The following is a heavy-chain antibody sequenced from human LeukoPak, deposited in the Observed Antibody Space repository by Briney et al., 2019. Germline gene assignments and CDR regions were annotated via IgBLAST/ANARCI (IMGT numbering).Heavy chain of an antibody. Sequence: GESLKISCKASGYSFTSYWIGWVRRMPGEGLEWMGIIYLDDFDVRYSPSFQGQVTISADKSITTAYLQWSSLKASDTAIYYCARHGKLSSSRNWFDPWGQGTLVTVSS. V-gene: IGHV5-51*01. J-gene: IGHJ5*02. D-gene: IGHD1-26*01. CDR3: ARHGKLSSSRNWFDP. CDR2: IYLDDFDV. CDR1: GYSFTSYW.